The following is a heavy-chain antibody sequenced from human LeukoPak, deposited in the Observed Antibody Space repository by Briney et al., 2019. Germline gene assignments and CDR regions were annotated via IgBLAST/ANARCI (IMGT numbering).Heavy chain of an antibody. Sequence: PGESLKISCKGSGYSFTSYWIGWVRRMPGKGLEWMGIIYPGDSDTRYSPSFQGQVTISADKSISTAYLQWSSLKASDSAMYYCATNTMFRGIHAFDIWGQGTMVTVSS. CDR1: GYSFTSYW. V-gene: IGHV5-51*01. CDR3: ATNTMFRGIHAFDI. CDR2: IYPGDSDT. D-gene: IGHD3-10*01. J-gene: IGHJ3*02.